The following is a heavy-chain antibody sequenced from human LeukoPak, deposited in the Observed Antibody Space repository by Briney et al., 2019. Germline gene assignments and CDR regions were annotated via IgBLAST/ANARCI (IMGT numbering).Heavy chain of an antibody. V-gene: IGHV1-2*02. Sequence: ASVKVSCKASGYTFTGYYMHWVRQAPGQGLEWMGWINPNSGDTKYAQKFQGRVTMTRDTSISTAYMELSRLRSDDTAVYYCATDFYRGRQFDYWGQGTLVTVSS. CDR3: ATDFYRGRQFDY. J-gene: IGHJ4*02. CDR1: GYTFTGYY. D-gene: IGHD2/OR15-2a*01. CDR2: INPNSGDT.